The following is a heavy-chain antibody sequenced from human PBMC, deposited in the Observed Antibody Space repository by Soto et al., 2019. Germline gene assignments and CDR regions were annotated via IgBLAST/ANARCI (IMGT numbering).Heavy chain of an antibody. CDR3: AGEGIDYSSVWYLGY. Sequence: QVQLVQSGAEVKKPGASVKVSCKASGYTFTSYAMHWVRQAPGQRLEWMGWINAGNGNTKYSQKFQGRVTITRDTSASSAYIELSSLRSEDTAVYYCAGEGIDYSSVWYLGYWGQGTLVTVSS. J-gene: IGHJ4*02. D-gene: IGHD6-19*01. CDR2: INAGNGNT. V-gene: IGHV1-3*01. CDR1: GYTFTSYA.